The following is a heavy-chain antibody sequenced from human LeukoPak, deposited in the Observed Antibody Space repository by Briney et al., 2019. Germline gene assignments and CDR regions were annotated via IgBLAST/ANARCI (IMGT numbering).Heavy chain of an antibody. CDR2: INWNGGST. Sequence: PGGSLRLSCAASGFTFDDYGMSWVRQAPGKGLEWVSGINWNGGSTGYVDSVKGRFTISRDNAKNSLYLQMNSLRAEDTAVYYCAKAESSIAARPTRDYFDYWGQGTLVTVSS. V-gene: IGHV3-20*04. J-gene: IGHJ4*02. CDR3: AKAESSIAARPTRDYFDY. CDR1: GFTFDDYG. D-gene: IGHD6-6*01.